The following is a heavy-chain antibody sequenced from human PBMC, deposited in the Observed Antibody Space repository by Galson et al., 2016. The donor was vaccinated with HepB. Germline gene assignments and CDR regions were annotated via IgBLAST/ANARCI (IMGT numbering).Heavy chain of an antibody. J-gene: IGHJ4*02. Sequence: SLRLSCAASGFTFSIYAMSWVRQAPGKGLEWVSSISSSDGSTFYADSVKVRFTISRDNSRNTVSHQMDSLTAEDTAVYYCARLAVRGDYGGNDYWGQGTLVTVSS. CDR1: GFTFSIYA. V-gene: IGHV3-23*01. CDR2: ISSSDGST. CDR3: ARLAVRGDYGGNDY. D-gene: IGHD4-23*01.